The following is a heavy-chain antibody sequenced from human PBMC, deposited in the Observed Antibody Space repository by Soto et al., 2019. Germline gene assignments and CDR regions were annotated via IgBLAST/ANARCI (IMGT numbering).Heavy chain of an antibody. J-gene: IGHJ3*02. V-gene: IGHV1-69*01. CDR2: IIPIFGTA. Sequence: QVQLVQSGAEVKKPGSSVKVSCKASGGTFSSYAISWVRQAPGQGLEWMGGIIPIFGTANYAQKFQGRVTITADESTSTADMELSSLRSEDTAVYYCALGGGPPPEEFDAFDIWGQRTMVTVSS. CDR1: GGTFSSYA. D-gene: IGHD3-16*01. CDR3: ALGGGPPPEEFDAFDI.